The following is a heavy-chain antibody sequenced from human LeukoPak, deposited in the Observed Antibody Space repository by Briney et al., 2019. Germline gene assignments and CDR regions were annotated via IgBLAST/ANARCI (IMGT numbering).Heavy chain of an antibody. CDR2: ISSSGNNT. CDR1: GFTFNSYA. V-gene: IGHV3-23*01. Sequence: GGSLRLSCAASGFTFNSYAMNWVRQAPGKGLEWVSTISSSGNNTYYTDSVKGRFTISRDNSKNTLYLQMNSLRAEDTAVYYCAKEAHQTHAYYFWDYWGQGTLVTVSS. CDR3: AKEAHQTHAYYFWDY. D-gene: IGHD3/OR15-3a*01. J-gene: IGHJ4*02.